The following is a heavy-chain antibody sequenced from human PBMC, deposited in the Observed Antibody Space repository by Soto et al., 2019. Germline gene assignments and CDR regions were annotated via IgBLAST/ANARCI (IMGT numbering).Heavy chain of an antibody. Sequence: EVQLVESGGGLVKPGGSLRLSCAASGFTFSSYSMNWVRQAPGKGLEWVSSISSSSSYIYYADSVKGRFTISRDNAKNSLYLQMNRLRAEDTAVYYCARDQGAGGGISLDYWGQGTLVTVSS. V-gene: IGHV3-21*01. CDR2: ISSSSSYI. J-gene: IGHJ4*02. CDR1: GFTFSSYS. D-gene: IGHD2-15*01. CDR3: ARDQGAGGGISLDY.